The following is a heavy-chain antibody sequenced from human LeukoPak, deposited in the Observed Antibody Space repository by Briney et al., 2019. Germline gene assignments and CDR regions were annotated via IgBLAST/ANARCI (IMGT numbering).Heavy chain of an antibody. CDR2: VFYDGST. J-gene: IGHJ6*04. CDR1: SGSISSHH. V-gene: IGHV4-59*11. Sequence: PSETLSLTCTVSSGSISSHHWTWIRQPPGKGLESIGYVFYDGSTNYNPSLKSRVTISVDTSKNQFSLKLSSVTPADTAVYYCASGIAAQAGSFFYYYFIDVWAKGTTVTVSS. D-gene: IGHD6-6*01. CDR3: ASGIAAQAGSFFYYYFIDV.